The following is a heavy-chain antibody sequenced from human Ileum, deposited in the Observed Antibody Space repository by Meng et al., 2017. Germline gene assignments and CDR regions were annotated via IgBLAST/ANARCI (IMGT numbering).Heavy chain of an antibody. CDR2: INVYNGIT. J-gene: IGHJ4*02. Sequence: QGQLVQSGAAVKKPGASVKVSCDASGYTLSSDGFAWVRQAPEQGLEWMGWINVYNGITNYAQKFQGRVTMTTDTSTRTGYMELTSLTSDDTAIYYCATRGNPYLNCWGQGTLVTVFS. CDR1: GYTLSSDG. V-gene: IGHV1-18*01. CDR3: ATRGNPYLNC.